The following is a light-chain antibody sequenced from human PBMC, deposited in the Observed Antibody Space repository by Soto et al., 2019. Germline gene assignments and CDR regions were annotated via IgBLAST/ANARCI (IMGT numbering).Light chain of an antibody. CDR1: NSDVGSHNF. V-gene: IGLV2-23*01. J-gene: IGLJ3*02. CDR3: CSLTNGATWV. Sequence: QSALTQPASVSGSPGQSITISCTGTNSDVGSHNFVSWYQQYPGKAPKLLIYEASKRPSGLSNRFSGSKSGNTASLTISGLQAEDEADYYCCSLTNGATWVFGAGTQLTVL. CDR2: EAS.